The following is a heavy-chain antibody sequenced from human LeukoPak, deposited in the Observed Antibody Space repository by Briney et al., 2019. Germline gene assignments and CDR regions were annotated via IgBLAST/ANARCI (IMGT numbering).Heavy chain of an antibody. V-gene: IGHV4-30-4*01. J-gene: IGHJ5*02. D-gene: IGHD3-22*01. Sequence: PSETLSLTCTVSGGSISSGDYYWRWLRQPPGKGLEWIGYIYYSGSTYYNPSLKSRVTISVDTSKNQFSLKLSSVTAADTAVYYCAREVRTWFDPWGQGTLVTVSS. CDR1: GGSISSGDYY. CDR2: IYYSGST. CDR3: AREVRTWFDP.